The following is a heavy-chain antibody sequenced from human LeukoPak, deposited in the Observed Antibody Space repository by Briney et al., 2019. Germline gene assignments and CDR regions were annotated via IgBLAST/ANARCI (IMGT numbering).Heavy chain of an antibody. Sequence: PGGSLRLSCAASAFTFSSYGMHWVRQAPGKGLEWVAFIRYDGSNKYYADSVKGRFTISRDNSKNTLYLQMNSLRAEGTAMYYCAKDQGSGSYYPFFDYWGQGTLVTVSS. CDR1: AFTFSSYG. D-gene: IGHD3-10*01. CDR3: AKDQGSGSYYPFFDY. V-gene: IGHV3-30*02. CDR2: IRYDGSNK. J-gene: IGHJ4*02.